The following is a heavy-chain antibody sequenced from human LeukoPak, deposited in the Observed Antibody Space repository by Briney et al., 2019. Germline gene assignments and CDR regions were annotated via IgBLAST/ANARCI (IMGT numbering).Heavy chain of an antibody. J-gene: IGHJ4*02. D-gene: IGHD1-20*01. CDR2: IYYSGST. CDR1: GGSISSYY. V-gene: IGHV4-59*01. CDR3: ARYISGTSQVFDY. Sequence: SETLSLTCTVSGGSISSYYWNWIRQPPGKGLEWIGYIYYSGSTNYNPSFKSRVTISVDTSKNQFSLKLSSVTAADTAVYYCARYISGTSQVFDYWGQGTLVTVSS.